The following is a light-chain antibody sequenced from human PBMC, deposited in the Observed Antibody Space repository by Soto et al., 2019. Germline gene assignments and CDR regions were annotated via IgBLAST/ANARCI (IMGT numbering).Light chain of an antibody. J-gene: IGKJ2*01. V-gene: IGKV1-39*01. CDR2: GAS. CDR3: QQSYTTPYT. CDR1: QSIRSY. Sequence: DIPMTQSPSSLSASVGDRVTITCRASQSIRSYLNWYHQKPGKTPQLLIYGASNLQSGAPSRFTGSGSGTHFPLTISSLQPEDFATYYCQQSYTTPYTFGQGTKLEIK.